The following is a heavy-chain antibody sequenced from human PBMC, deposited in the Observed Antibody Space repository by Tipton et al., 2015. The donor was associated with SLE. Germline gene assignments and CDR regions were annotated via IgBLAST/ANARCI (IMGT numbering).Heavy chain of an antibody. Sequence: GSLRLSCTVSGFTFKFYDLNWVRQAPGKGLEWLSSISSSGSTTHYADSVKGRFTVSRDNTRNSLYLQLNSLRDEDTALYYCVRPGVGISTTAFDVWGRGTMVTVSS. CDR2: ISSSGSTT. V-gene: IGHV3-48*03. D-gene: IGHD1-26*01. CDR1: GFTFKFYD. J-gene: IGHJ3*01. CDR3: VRPGVGISTTAFDV.